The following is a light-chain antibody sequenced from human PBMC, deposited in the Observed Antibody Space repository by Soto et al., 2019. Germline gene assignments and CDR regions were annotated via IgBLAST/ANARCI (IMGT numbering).Light chain of an antibody. Sequence: EIVMTQSPATLSVSPGERATLSCRASQSVSSNLAWYQQKPGQAPRLLIYGASTRATGIPARFSGSGSGTEFTLTISSLHSEDFATYYCQQSYSTPLTFGGGTKVEIK. V-gene: IGKV3-15*01. J-gene: IGKJ4*01. CDR2: GAS. CDR1: QSVSSN. CDR3: QQSYSTPLT.